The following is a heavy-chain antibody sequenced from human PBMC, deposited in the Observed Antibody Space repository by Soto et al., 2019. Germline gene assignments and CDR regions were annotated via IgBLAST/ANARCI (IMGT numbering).Heavy chain of an antibody. D-gene: IGHD3-22*01. Sequence: ASVKVSCKASGYTFTSYGISWVRQAPGQGLEWMGWISAYNGNTNYAQKLQGRVTMTTDTSTSTAYMELRSLRSDDTAVYYCARARSYYDSSGYYRYYFDYWGQGTLVTVSS. CDR3: ARARSYYDSSGYYRYYFDY. V-gene: IGHV1-18*01. CDR1: GYTFTSYG. J-gene: IGHJ4*02. CDR2: ISAYNGNT.